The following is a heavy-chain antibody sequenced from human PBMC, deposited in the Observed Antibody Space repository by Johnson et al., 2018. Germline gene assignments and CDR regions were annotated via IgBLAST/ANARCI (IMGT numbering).Heavy chain of an antibody. J-gene: IGHJ3*02. CDR3: AMDSSSFEGFDI. CDR1: GFTFSSYG. CDR2: IWYDGSNK. D-gene: IGHD6-13*01. V-gene: IGHV3-33*01. Sequence: QVQLVESGGGVVQPGRSLRLSCAASGFTFSSYGMHWVRQAPGTGLEWVAVIWYDGSNKYYAAAVKGRFTISRDNSKNTLYLQVNSLRAEQTATYYCAMDSSSFEGFDIWGQGTMVTDSS.